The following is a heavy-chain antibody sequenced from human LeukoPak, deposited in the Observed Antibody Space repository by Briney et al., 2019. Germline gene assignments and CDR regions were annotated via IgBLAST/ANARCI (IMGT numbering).Heavy chain of an antibody. Sequence: PGGSLRLSCAASGFTFSNYAMHWVRQAPGKGLEWVGFISYDGSNKYHADSVKGRFTISRDNSKNTLYLQMSSLRLEDTAVYYCVRGYGGNGGDWGQGTLVTVSS. CDR3: VRGYGGNGGD. J-gene: IGHJ4*02. CDR1: GFTFSNYA. D-gene: IGHD4-23*01. V-gene: IGHV3-30-3*01. CDR2: ISYDGSNK.